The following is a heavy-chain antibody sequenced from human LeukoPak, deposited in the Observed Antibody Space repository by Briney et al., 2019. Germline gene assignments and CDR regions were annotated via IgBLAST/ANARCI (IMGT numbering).Heavy chain of an antibody. CDR2: IYYSGST. CDR1: GGSISSGDYY. Sequence: SETLSLTCTVSGGSISSGDYYWSWIRQPPGKGLEWIGYIYYSGSTNYNPSLKSRVTISVDTSKNQFSLKLSSVTAADTAVYYCARGPYYGSGNNFDYWGQGTLVTVSS. J-gene: IGHJ4*02. V-gene: IGHV4-61*08. D-gene: IGHD3-10*01. CDR3: ARGPYYGSGNNFDY.